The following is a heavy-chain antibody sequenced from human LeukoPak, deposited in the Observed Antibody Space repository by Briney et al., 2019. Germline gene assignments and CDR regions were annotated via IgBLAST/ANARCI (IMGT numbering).Heavy chain of an antibody. CDR1: GFTFSSYA. J-gene: IGHJ4*02. CDR3: AKGQPTQGYGGNSGVL. V-gene: IGHV3-23*01. Sequence: GGSLRLSCAASGFTFSSYAMSWVRQAPGKGLEWVSAISGSGGSTYYADSVKGRFTISRDNSKNTLYLQMNSLRAEDTAVYYCAKGQPTQGYGGNSGVLWGQGTLVTVSS. D-gene: IGHD4-23*01. CDR2: ISGSGGST.